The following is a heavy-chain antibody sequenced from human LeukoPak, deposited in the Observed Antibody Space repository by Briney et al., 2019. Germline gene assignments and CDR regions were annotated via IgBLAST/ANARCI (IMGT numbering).Heavy chain of an antibody. Sequence: SETLSLTCTVSGYSISSGYYWNWIRQPPGKGLEWIGEINHSGTTHYNPSLKSRVTISVDTSKNQFSLNLSSVTAADTAVYYCARQEIGLRSFDPWGQGTLVTVSS. V-gene: IGHV4-38-2*02. CDR2: INHSGTT. J-gene: IGHJ5*02. D-gene: IGHD3/OR15-3a*01. CDR1: GYSISSGYY. CDR3: ARQEIGLRSFDP.